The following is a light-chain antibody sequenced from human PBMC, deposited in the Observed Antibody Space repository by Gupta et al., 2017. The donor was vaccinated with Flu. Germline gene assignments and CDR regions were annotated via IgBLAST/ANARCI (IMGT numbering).Light chain of an antibody. CDR1: VLSKKD. Sequence: SPGRTARTTGQGEVLSKKDGRWFQRRPGQALVQVIYKDIERPSGIPERFSGSSSGTTVTLTISGAQVEDEADYYCYSSADNNLVFGGGTKLTVL. V-gene: IGLV3-27*01. CDR3: YSSADNNLV. CDR2: KDI. J-gene: IGLJ2*01.